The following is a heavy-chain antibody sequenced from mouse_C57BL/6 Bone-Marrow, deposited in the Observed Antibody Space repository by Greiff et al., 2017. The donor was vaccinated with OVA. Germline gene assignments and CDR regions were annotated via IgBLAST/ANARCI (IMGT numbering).Heavy chain of an antibody. J-gene: IGHJ1*03. CDR2: ISNLACSI. V-gene: IGHV5-15*01. Sequence: EVQGVESGGGLVQPGGSLKLSCAASGFTFSDYGMAWVRQAPRKGPEWVAFISNLACSIYYADTVTGRFTISRENAKNTLYLEMSSLRSEDTAMYYCARRSVVATDWYFDVWGTGTTVTVSS. CDR1: GFTFSDYG. CDR3: ARRSVVATDWYFDV. D-gene: IGHD1-1*01.